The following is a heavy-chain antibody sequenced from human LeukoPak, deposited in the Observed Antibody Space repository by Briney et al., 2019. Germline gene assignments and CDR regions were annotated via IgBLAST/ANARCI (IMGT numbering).Heavy chain of an antibody. J-gene: IGHJ5*02. V-gene: IGHV3-23*01. D-gene: IGHD1-14*01. Sequence: GGSLRLSCAVSGFPFTNYAMSWVRQAQGKGLEWVAAVSGSGGATYYVDSVKGRFTISRDNSKNTLYLEMNSLRAEDTALYYCTKSNREFVPWGQGTLVTVSS. CDR1: GFPFTNYA. CDR2: VSGSGGAT. CDR3: TKSNREFVP.